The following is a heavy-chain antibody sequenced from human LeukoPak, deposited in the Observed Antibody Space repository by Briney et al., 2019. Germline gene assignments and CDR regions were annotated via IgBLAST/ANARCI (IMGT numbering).Heavy chain of an antibody. CDR1: GGSFSGYY. V-gene: IGHV4-34*01. D-gene: IGHD2/OR15-2a*01. CDR2: IYYSGST. Sequence: PSETLSLTCAVYGGSFSGYYWSWIRQPPGKGLEWIGSIYYSGSTYYNPSLKSRVTISVDTSKNQFSLKLSSVTAADTAVYYCARHHPRNTVDFWGQGTLVTVSS. J-gene: IGHJ4*02. CDR3: ARHHPRNTVDF.